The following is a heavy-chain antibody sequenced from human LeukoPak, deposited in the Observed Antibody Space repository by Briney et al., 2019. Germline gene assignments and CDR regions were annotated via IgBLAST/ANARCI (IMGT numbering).Heavy chain of an antibody. CDR2: IVVGSGNT. J-gene: IGHJ4*02. Sequence: SVKVSCKASGFTFTSSAMQWVRQARGQRLEWIGWIVVGSGNTNYAQKFQERVTITGDMSTSTAYMELSSLRSEDTAVYYCAAGGSGYYHHYYWGQGTLVTVSS. CDR3: AAGGSGYYHHYY. D-gene: IGHD3-22*01. CDR1: GFTFTSSA. V-gene: IGHV1-58*02.